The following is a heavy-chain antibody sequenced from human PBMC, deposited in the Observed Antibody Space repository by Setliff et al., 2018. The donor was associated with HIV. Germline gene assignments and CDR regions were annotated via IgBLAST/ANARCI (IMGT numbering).Heavy chain of an antibody. CDR1: GFTFSRYA. D-gene: IGHD1-20*01. CDR3: ARDPGRYNGMDV. J-gene: IGHJ6*02. CDR2: ISSTGGST. Sequence: GVLRLSCAVSGFTFSRYAMSWVRQAPGKGLEWVSGISSTGGSTYYADSVKGRFIISRDNSKNTLYLQMNSLRAEDTAVYYCARDPGRYNGMDVWGQGTTVTVSS. V-gene: IGHV3-23*01.